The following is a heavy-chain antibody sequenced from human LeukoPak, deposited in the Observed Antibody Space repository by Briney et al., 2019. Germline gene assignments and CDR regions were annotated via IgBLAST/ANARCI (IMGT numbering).Heavy chain of an antibody. J-gene: IGHJ4*02. V-gene: IGHV3-11*04. CDR1: GFTFSDYY. CDR3: ARETVDTAMVFDY. Sequence: KPGGSLRLSCAASGFTFSDYYMSWLRQAPGKGLEWVSYISSSGSTIDYADSVKVRFTSSTDNSKNSLSLKMNSLRAEDTAVYYCARETVDTAMVFDYWGQGTLVTVSS. D-gene: IGHD5-18*01. CDR2: ISSSGSTI.